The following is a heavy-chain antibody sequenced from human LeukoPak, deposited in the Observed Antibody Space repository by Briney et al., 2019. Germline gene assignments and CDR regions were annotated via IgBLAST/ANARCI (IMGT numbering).Heavy chain of an antibody. V-gene: IGHV1-46*01. Sequence: ASVKVSCKASGYTFTSYYIHWVRQAPGQGLQWMGFINPSGGSTSYAQKFQGRVTMTRDTSTSTVFMELSSLTSEDTAVYYCARTFSIASAGRNDYWGQGTLVTVSS. J-gene: IGHJ4*02. D-gene: IGHD6-13*01. CDR1: GYTFTSYY. CDR3: ARTFSIASAGRNDY. CDR2: INPSGGST.